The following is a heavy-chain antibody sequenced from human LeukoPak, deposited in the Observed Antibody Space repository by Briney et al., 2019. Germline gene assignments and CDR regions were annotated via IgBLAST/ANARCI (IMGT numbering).Heavy chain of an antibody. CDR3: ARAEYYYDSSGYKNREYYFDY. D-gene: IGHD3-22*01. CDR2: IIPIFGTA. V-gene: IGHV1-69*05. CDR1: GGTFSSYA. Sequence: SVKVSCKASGGTFSSYAISWVRQAPGQGLEWMGGIIPIFGTANYAQKFQGRVTITTDESTSTAYMELSSLRSEDTAVYYCARAEYYYDSSGYKNREYYFDYWGQGTLVTVSA. J-gene: IGHJ4*02.